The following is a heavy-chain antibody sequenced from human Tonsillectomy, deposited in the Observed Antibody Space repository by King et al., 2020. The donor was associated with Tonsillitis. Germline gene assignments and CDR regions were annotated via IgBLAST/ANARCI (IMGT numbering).Heavy chain of an antibody. CDR1: GYTFTSYY. V-gene: IGHV1-46*03. CDR3: ARDFVDPQYQLLYKSDYNWFDP. CDR2: INPSGGST. Sequence: QLVQSGAEVKKPGASVKVSCKASGYTFTSYYMHWVRQAPGQGLEWMGRINPSGGSTSYAQKFQGRVTMTRDTSTSTVYRLLSSLSTEDTAVYYCARDFVDPQYQLLYKSDYNWFDPWGQGTLVTVSS. D-gene: IGHD2-2*02. J-gene: IGHJ5*02.